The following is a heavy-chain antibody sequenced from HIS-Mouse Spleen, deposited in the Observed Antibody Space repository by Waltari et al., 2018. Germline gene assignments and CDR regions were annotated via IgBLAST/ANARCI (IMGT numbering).Heavy chain of an antibody. Sequence: QVQLVESGGGVVQPGRSLRLPCAASGFRFSSYGRHWVRQAPGKGLDWVAVISYDGSNKYYADSVKGRFTISRDNSKNTLYLQMNSLRAEDTAVYYCAGYNWNYGTDYWGQGTLVTVSS. D-gene: IGHD1-7*01. V-gene: IGHV3-30*03. CDR2: ISYDGSNK. CDR3: AGYNWNYGTDY. J-gene: IGHJ4*02. CDR1: GFRFSSYG.